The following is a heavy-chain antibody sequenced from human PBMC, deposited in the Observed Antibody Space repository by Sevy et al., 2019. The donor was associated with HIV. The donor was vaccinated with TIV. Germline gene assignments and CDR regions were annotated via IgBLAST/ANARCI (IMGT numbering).Heavy chain of an antibody. V-gene: IGHV3-23*01. CDR3: EYMGQTGWFDP. CDR2: ISGSGGST. CDR1: GFTFSSYA. Sequence: GGSLRLSCAASGFTFSSYAMSWVRQAPGKGLEWVSAISGSGGSTYYADSVKGRFTISRDNTKNTLYLQMNSLRAEDTDVYYCEYMGQTGWFDPWGQGTLVTVSS. J-gene: IGHJ5*02. D-gene: IGHD3-10*01.